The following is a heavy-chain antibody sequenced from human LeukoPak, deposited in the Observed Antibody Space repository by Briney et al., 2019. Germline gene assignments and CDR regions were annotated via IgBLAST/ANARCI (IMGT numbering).Heavy chain of an antibody. V-gene: IGHV3-30*18. D-gene: IGHD3-10*01. CDR1: GFTFSSYW. J-gene: IGHJ4*02. CDR2: ISHDGSHK. CDR3: AKDWGRHFASGSSYFDY. Sequence: PGGSLRLSCTASGFTFSSYWMSWVRQAPGKGLEWMAVISHDGSHKDSSDSVKGRFTISRDNSKSTMYLQMNSLRAEDTAVYYCAKDWGRHFASGSSYFDYWGQGTQVTVSS.